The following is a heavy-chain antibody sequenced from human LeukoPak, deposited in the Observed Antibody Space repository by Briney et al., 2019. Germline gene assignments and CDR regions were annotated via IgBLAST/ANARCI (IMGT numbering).Heavy chain of an antibody. V-gene: IGHV1-46*01. CDR2: INPSGGST. Sequence: ASVKVSCKASGYTFTSYYMHWVRQAPGQGLEWMGIINPSGGSTSYAQKFQGRVTMTRDTSKSTVYMELSSLRSEDTAVYYCARGEGGYSGYDYDQNWGQGTLVTVSS. D-gene: IGHD5-12*01. CDR1: GYTFTSYY. J-gene: IGHJ4*02. CDR3: ARGEGGYSGYDYDQN.